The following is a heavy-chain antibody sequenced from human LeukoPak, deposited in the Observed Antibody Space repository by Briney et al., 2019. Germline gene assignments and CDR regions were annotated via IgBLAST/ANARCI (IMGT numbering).Heavy chain of an antibody. D-gene: IGHD3-22*01. CDR1: GVSIGSFY. V-gene: IGHV4-59*01. Sequence: ASETLSLTCTISGVSIGSFYWSWIRQPPGKGLEWIGSIYSRGGTYYNPSLESRVTISVDTSQSQFSLKLTSVTAADTAVYYCARDQYYYDSSGYRCFDYWGQGTLVTVSS. CDR3: ARDQYYYDSSGYRCFDY. CDR2: IYSRGGT. J-gene: IGHJ4*02.